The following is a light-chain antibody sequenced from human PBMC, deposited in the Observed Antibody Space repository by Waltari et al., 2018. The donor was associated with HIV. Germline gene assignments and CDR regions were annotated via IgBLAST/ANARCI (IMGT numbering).Light chain of an antibody. CDR2: DVT. V-gene: IGLV2-23*02. CDR3: CSCAGTNTWV. J-gene: IGLJ3*02. Sequence: QSALTQPASVSGSPGQSITISCAGGSTDVGVYNYVSWYQQYPGKVPKVVIYDVTERPSGVSNRFSGAKSGNTASLTISGLQAEDEADYYCCSCAGTNTWVFGGGTRLTV. CDR1: STDVGVYNY.